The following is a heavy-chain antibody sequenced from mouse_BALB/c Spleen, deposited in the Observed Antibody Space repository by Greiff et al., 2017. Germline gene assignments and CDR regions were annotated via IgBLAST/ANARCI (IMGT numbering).Heavy chain of an antibody. CDR2: IRNKANGYTT. D-gene: IGHD2-4*01. CDR3: ARAAYYEYGGYFDY. CDR1: GFTFTDYY. Sequence: EVQRVESGGGLVQPGGSLRLSCATSGFTFTDYYMSWVRQPPGKALEWLGFIRNKANGYTTEYSASVKGRFTISRDNSQSILYLQMNTLRAEDSATYYCARAAYYEYGGYFDYWGQGTTLTVSS. V-gene: IGHV7-3*02. J-gene: IGHJ2*01.